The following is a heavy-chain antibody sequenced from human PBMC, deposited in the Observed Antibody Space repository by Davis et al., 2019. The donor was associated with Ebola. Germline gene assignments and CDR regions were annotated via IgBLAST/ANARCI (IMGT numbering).Heavy chain of an antibody. J-gene: IGHJ6*02. Sequence: MPSETLSLTCTVSGGSISSSSYYWGWIRQPPGKGLEWIGSIYYSGSTYYNPSLKSRVTISVDTSKNQFSLKLSSVTAADTAVYYCARLGYCSSTSCYTPYYYYGMDVWGQGTTATVSS. V-gene: IGHV4-39*01. CDR2: IYYSGST. CDR1: GGSISSSSYY. D-gene: IGHD2-2*02. CDR3: ARLGYCSSTSCYTPYYYYGMDV.